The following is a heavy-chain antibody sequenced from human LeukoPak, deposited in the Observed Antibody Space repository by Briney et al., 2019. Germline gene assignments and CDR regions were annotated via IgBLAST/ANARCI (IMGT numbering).Heavy chain of an antibody. D-gene: IGHD4-17*01. V-gene: IGHV1-18*01. Sequence: ASVKVSCKASGYTFTSCGISWVRQAPGQGLEWMGWISAYNGNTNYAQKLQGRVTMTTDTSTSTAYMEPRSLRSDDTAVYYRARGVVDYGDFDYWGQGTLVTVSS. CDR1: GYTFTSCG. J-gene: IGHJ4*02. CDR2: ISAYNGNT. CDR3: ARGVVDYGDFDY.